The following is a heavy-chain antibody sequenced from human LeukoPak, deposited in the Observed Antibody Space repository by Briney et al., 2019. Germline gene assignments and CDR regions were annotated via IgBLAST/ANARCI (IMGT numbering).Heavy chain of an antibody. CDR1: GYTFTGYY. Sequence: ASVKVSCKASGYTFTGYYMHWVRQGPGQGLEWMGWINPNSGGTNYAQKFQGRVTMTRDTSISTAYMELSRLRSDDTAVYYCARDIERERGGYYFDYWGQGTLVTVSS. D-gene: IGHD3-16*01. J-gene: IGHJ4*02. CDR2: INPNSGGT. V-gene: IGHV1-2*02. CDR3: ARDIERERGGYYFDY.